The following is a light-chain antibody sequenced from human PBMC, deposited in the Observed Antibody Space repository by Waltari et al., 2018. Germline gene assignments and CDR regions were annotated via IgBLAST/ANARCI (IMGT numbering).Light chain of an antibody. CDR3: QQFYTTPWT. CDR2: WAS. V-gene: IGKV4-1*01. CDR1: QSVLYSTTNKNY. Sequence: DIVMTQSPDSLPVSLGERATITCKSSQSVLYSTTNKNYLAWYQQKPGQPPKLLIYWASTRESGVPDRFSGSWSRTDFTLTISSLQAEDVAVYYCQQFYTTPWTFGQGTQVEIK. J-gene: IGKJ1*01.